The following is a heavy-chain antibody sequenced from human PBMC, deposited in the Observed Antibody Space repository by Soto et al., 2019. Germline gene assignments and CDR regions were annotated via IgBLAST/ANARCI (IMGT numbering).Heavy chain of an antibody. V-gene: IGHV4-4*02. D-gene: IGHD2-2*01. CDR3: ARLLLGYSSSTSCTRDV. CDR2: IYHSGST. Sequence: SETLSLTCAVSGGSISSSNWWSWVRQPPGKGLEWIGEIYHSGSTNYNPSLKSRVTISVDKSKNQFSLKLSSVTAADTAVYYCARLLLGYSSSTSCTRDVWGQGTTVTVSS. J-gene: IGHJ6*02. CDR1: GGSISSSNW.